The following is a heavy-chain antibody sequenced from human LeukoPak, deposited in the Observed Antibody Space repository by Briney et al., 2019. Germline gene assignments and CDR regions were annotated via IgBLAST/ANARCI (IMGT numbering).Heavy chain of an antibody. Sequence: ASVKVSCKASGYTFTSYYMHWVRQVPGQGLEWMGIIKPSSGSTTYAQKFQGRVTMTRDTTTSTIYMDLSSLRTEDTAVYYCVRDLSERRDTSMDTFDPWGQGTLVTVSS. CDR3: VRDLSERRDTSMDTFDP. D-gene: IGHD5-18*01. CDR1: GYTFTSYY. J-gene: IGHJ5*02. CDR2: IKPSSGST. V-gene: IGHV1-46*01.